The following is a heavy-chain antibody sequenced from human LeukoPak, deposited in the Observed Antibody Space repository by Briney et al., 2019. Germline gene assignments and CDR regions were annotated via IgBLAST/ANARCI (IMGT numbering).Heavy chain of an antibody. D-gene: IGHD1-26*01. J-gene: IGHJ4*02. Sequence: GGSLRLSCAASGFTFSGYSMNWVRQAPGKGLEWVSVIYSGGSTYYADSVKGRFAISRDNSKNTLYLQMNSLRAEDTAVYYCARDWYPGGKTDYWGQGTLVTVSS. CDR1: GFTFSGYS. CDR3: ARDWYPGGKTDY. CDR2: IYSGGST. V-gene: IGHV3-53*01.